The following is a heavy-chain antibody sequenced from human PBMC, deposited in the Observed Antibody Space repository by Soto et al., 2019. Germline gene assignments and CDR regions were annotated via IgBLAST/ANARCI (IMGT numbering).Heavy chain of an antibody. CDR3: ARDSTCCGLDV. J-gene: IGHJ6*02. CDR2: IFYNEKN. CDR1: GGSMRSYY. V-gene: IGHV4-59*01. D-gene: IGHD2-21*01. Sequence: QVELRESGSGLVKPSETLSLTCNVSGGSMRSYYWTWMRQSPGKGLEWLGNIFYNEKNNLNPSLKSRLSISVDTSKKKFSLMLSSVTAEDTAIYYCARDSTCCGLDVWGQGTTVTVSS.